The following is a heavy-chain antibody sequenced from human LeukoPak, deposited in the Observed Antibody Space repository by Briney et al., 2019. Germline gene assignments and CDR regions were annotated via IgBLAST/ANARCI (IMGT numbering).Heavy chain of an antibody. CDR3: ARGSGWLFYFDY. V-gene: IGHV3-23*01. D-gene: IGHD6-19*01. CDR2: ISGSGGST. CDR1: GDSISSGGYY. J-gene: IGHJ4*02. Sequence: ETLSLTCTVSGDSISSGGYYWSWVRQAPGKGLEWVSAISGSGGSTYYADSVKGRFTISRDNSKNTLYLQMNSLRAEDTAVYYCARGSGWLFYFDYWGQGTLVTVSS.